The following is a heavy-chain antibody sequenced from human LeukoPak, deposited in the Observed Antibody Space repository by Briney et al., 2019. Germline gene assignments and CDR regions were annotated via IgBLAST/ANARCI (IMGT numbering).Heavy chain of an antibody. Sequence: GGSLRLSCAASGFTFSSYAMSWVRQAPGKGLEWVSYISDSSDTMYYADSVKGRFTIPRDNAKNSLYLQMNSLRAEDTAVYYCARDLIVGTTIRYYFDYWGQGTLVTVSS. J-gene: IGHJ4*02. CDR3: ARDLIVGTTIRYYFDY. D-gene: IGHD1-26*01. CDR2: ISDSSDTM. V-gene: IGHV3-48*01. CDR1: GFTFSSYA.